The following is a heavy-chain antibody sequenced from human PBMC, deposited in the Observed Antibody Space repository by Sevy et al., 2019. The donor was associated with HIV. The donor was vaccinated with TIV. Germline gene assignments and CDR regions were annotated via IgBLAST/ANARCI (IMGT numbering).Heavy chain of an antibody. V-gene: IGHV3-30-3*01. CDR3: ARASIRVSRYYDSSGYYKDDAFHI. D-gene: IGHD3-22*01. Sequence: GGSLRLSCAASGFTFSTYVMHWVRQAPGKGLEWVGLISFDGNNKNYADSVKGRFSMSRDDSKNTLYLQMNSLGAEDTAVYYCARASIRVSRYYDSSGYYKDDAFHIWGQGTLVTVSS. CDR1: GFTFSTYV. J-gene: IGHJ3*02. CDR2: ISFDGNNK.